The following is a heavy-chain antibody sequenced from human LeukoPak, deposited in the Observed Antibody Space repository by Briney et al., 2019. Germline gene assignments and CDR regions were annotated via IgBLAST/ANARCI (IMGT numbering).Heavy chain of an antibody. CDR1: GYTFTSYY. CDR2: ISGYDGNT. CDR3: ARDGGSGSFDP. Sequence: ASVKVSCKASGYTFTSYYMHWVRQAPGQGLEWMGWISGYDGNTNYAQKFQGRVTMTTDTFTNTAYMEVRSLRSDDTAVYYCARDGGSGSFDPWGQGTLVTVSS. J-gene: IGHJ5*02. V-gene: IGHV1-18*04. D-gene: IGHD5-12*01.